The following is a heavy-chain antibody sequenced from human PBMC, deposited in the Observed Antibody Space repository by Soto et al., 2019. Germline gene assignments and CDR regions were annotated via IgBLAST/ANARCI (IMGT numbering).Heavy chain of an antibody. V-gene: IGHV1-3*01. CDR2: INAGNGNT. Sequence: QVPLVQSGAEVKKPGASVKVSCKASGYTFTSYAMHWVRQAPGQRLEWMGWINAGNGNTKYSQKFQGRVTITRDTSASTAYMELSSLRSEDTAVYYCARDYYDSSGYYYFDYWGQGTLVTVSS. CDR3: ARDYYDSSGYYYFDY. D-gene: IGHD3-22*01. J-gene: IGHJ4*02. CDR1: GYTFTSYA.